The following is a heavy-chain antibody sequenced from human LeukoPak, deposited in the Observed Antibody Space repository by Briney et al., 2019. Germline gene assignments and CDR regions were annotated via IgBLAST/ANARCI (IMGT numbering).Heavy chain of an antibody. V-gene: IGHV1-2*02. CDR2: INPNSGGT. J-gene: IGHJ4*02. CDR1: GYTFTGYY. Sequence: ASVKVSCKASGYTFTGYYMHWVRQAPGQGLEWMGWINPNSGGTNYAQKFQGRVTMTRDTSISTAYMELSRLRSDDTAVYYCARDFAGLDIAAAGTNDYWGQGTLVTASS. D-gene: IGHD6-13*01. CDR3: ARDFAGLDIAAAGTNDY.